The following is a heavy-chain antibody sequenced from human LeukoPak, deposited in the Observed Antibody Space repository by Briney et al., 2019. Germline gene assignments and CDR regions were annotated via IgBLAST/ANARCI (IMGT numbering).Heavy chain of an antibody. CDR3: ARDLGQRAAFDY. J-gene: IGHJ4*02. Sequence: SETLSLTCTVAGGSSRISSYYWGWIRQPPGKGLEWIGRIHTSGFTNYNPSLKSRVTMSVDTSKNQFSLKVTSVTAADTAVYYCARDLGQRAAFDYWGQGTLVTVSS. V-gene: IGHV4-39*07. D-gene: IGHD3-10*01. CDR1: GGSSRISSYY. CDR2: IHTSGFT.